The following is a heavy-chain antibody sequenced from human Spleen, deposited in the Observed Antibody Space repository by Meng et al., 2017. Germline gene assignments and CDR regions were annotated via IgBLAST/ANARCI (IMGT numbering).Heavy chain of an antibody. D-gene: IGHD3/OR15-3a*01. Sequence: GLLVDSGGDLVQPGGSLRLSCAASGFTFSGSWMHWVRQAPGKGLVWVSRTNSDGSSTRYADSVKGRFTISRDNAKNTLYLQMNSLRAEDTAVYYCARDRRSSDLPDYWGQGTLVTVSS. CDR2: TNSDGSST. J-gene: IGHJ4*02. CDR1: GFTFSGSW. V-gene: IGHV3-74*01. CDR3: ARDRRSSDLPDY.